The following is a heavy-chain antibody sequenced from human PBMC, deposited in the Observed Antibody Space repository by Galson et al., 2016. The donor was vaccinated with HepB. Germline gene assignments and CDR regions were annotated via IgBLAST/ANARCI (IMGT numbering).Heavy chain of an antibody. CDR3: ARGGMPAAGTGGWFDP. CDR1: GGSISSYY. J-gene: IGHJ5*02. V-gene: IGHV4-59*01. D-gene: IGHD6-13*01. Sequence: SETLSLTCTVSGGSISSYYWNWIRQPPGKGLEWIGYIYYSGSTNYNPSLKSRVTISVDTSKNQFSLKLNSVTAGDTAVYYCARGGMPAAGTGGWFDPWGQGTLVTVAS. CDR2: IYYSGST.